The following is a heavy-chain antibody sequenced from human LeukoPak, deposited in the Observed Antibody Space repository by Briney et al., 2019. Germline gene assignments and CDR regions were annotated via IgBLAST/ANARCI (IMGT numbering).Heavy chain of an antibody. J-gene: IGHJ3*02. CDR2: INPNSGGT. CDR3: ARVTLGDAFDI. V-gene: IGHV1-2*02. CDR1: GYTFTGYY. Sequence: ASVKVSCKASGYTFTGYYMHWVRQAPGQGLEWMGWINPNSGGTNYAQKFQGRVTITADESTSTAYMELSSLRSEDTAVYYCARVTLGDAFDIWGQGTMVTVSS.